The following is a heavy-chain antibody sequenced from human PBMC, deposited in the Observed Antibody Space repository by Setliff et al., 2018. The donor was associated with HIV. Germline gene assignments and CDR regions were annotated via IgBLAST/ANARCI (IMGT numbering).Heavy chain of an antibody. CDR2: ISSSSSYI. Sequence: PGGSLRLSCAASGFTFSSYSMNWVRQAPGKGLEWVSSISSSSSYIYYAHSVKGRFTISRDNAKNSLYLQMNSLRAEDTAVYYCVRGPPDIVVVPTTMRDAFDIWGQGTMVTVSS. CDR3: VRGPPDIVVVPTTMRDAFDI. J-gene: IGHJ3*02. V-gene: IGHV3-21*01. D-gene: IGHD2-2*01. CDR1: GFTFSSYS.